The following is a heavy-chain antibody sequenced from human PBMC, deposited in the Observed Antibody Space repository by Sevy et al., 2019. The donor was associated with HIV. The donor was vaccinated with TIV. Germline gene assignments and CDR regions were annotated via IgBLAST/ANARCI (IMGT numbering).Heavy chain of an antibody. V-gene: IGHV1-2*06. CDR2: INPNSGGT. J-gene: IGHJ3*02. Sequence: ASVKVSCKASEYSFTAYYIHWVRQAPGQGLEWMGRINPNSGGTNYSQKFQGRVTMTSDTSISTAYMELSRLRSDDTAVFYCARVDTILAANFAFDIWGQGTMVTVSS. CDR3: ARVDTILAANFAFDI. CDR1: EYSFTAYY. D-gene: IGHD3-3*01.